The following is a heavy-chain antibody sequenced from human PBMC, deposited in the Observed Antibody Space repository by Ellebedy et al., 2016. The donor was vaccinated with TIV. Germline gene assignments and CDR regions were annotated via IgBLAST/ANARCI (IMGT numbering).Heavy chain of an antibody. J-gene: IGHJ4*02. Sequence: SETLSLTCTISGGSMSTYYWTWIRQPAGKGLEWIGRIYSSGSTNYNPSPKSRVTMSVDTSKNQFSLKLSSVTAADTAVYYCARSIAYCSRTSCLHKFDYWGQGTLVTVS. CDR2: IYSSGST. V-gene: IGHV4-4*07. CDR1: GGSMSTYY. D-gene: IGHD2-2*01. CDR3: ARSIAYCSRTSCLHKFDY.